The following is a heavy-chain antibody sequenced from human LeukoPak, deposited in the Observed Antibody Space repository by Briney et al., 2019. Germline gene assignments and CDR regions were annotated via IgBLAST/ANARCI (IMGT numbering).Heavy chain of an antibody. CDR1: GFTFSSCG. V-gene: IGHV3-30*03. J-gene: IGHJ3*02. Sequence: PGRSLRLSCAASGFTFSSCGMHWVRQAPGKGLEWVAVISYDGSNKYYADSVKGRFTISRDNSKNTLYLQMNSLRAEDTAVYYCVFEGRADAFDIWGQGTMVTVSS. D-gene: IGHD3-10*01. CDR3: VFEGRADAFDI. CDR2: ISYDGSNK.